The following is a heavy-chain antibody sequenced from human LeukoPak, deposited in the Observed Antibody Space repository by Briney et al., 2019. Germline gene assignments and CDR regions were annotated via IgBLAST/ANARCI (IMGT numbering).Heavy chain of an antibody. CDR3: ARDSLRYCSSTSCYHYFDY. CDR2: IIPILGTP. J-gene: IGHJ4*02. D-gene: IGHD2-2*01. V-gene: IGHV1-69*13. CDR1: GYTFNNYA. Sequence: SVKVSCKASGYTFNNYAISWLRQAPGQGLEWMGGIIPILGTPNYAQKFQGRVTITADESTSTTHMELRSLRSDDAAVYYCARDSLRYCSSTSCYHYFDYWGQGTLVTVSS.